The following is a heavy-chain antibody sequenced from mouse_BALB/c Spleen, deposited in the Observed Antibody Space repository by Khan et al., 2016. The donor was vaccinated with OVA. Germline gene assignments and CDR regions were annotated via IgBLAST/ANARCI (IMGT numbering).Heavy chain of an antibody. CDR3: ARDYYGNYYFDY. Sequence: EVQLVESGPGLVKPSQSLSLTCSVTGYSITSGYYWNWIRQFPGKKLEWMGYISYDGSNNYNPSLKNRISITHDTSKNQFFLKLNSVTTEDTATYYCARDYYGNYYFDYWGQGTTLTVSS. D-gene: IGHD2-1*01. CDR1: GYSITSGYY. J-gene: IGHJ2*01. CDR2: ISYDGSN. V-gene: IGHV3-6*02.